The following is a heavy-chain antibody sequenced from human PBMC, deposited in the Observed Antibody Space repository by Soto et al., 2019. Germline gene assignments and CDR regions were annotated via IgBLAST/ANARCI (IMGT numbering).Heavy chain of an antibody. CDR3: AKKTGKYSDY. V-gene: IGHV3-23*01. CDR1: GFTFSSYA. J-gene: IGHJ4*02. D-gene: IGHD3-9*01. CDR2: ISGSGDST. Sequence: EVQLLESGGDLVQPGGSLRLSCAASGFTFSSYAMRWVRQAPGKGLEWVSSISGSGDSTNYADSVKGRFTISRDNSKNMLYLQMYALRVVDMAIYYFAKKTGKYSDYWGKGTLSTVSS.